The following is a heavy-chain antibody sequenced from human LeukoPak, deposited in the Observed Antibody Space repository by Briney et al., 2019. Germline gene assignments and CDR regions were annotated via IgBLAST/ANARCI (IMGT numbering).Heavy chain of an antibody. D-gene: IGHD2-2*01. CDR1: GGSVSSGSYY. CDR2: IYYSGST. CDR3: AREDIVVVPAATTNYGMDV. J-gene: IGHJ6*04. V-gene: IGHV4-61*01. Sequence: PSETLSLTCTVSGGSVSSGSYYWSWIRQPPGKGLEWIGYIYYSGSTNYNPSLKSRVTISVDTSKNQFSLKLSSVTAADTALYYCAREDIVVVPAATTNYGMDVWGKGTTVTVSS.